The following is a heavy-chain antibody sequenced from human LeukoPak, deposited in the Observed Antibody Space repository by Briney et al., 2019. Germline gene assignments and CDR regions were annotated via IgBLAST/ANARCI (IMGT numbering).Heavy chain of an antibody. Sequence: SETLSLTCTVSSASISSSPYYWGWIRQSPGKGLEWIGSISYSGTTYYNPSLKSRVTISVDTSNNHFSLKLSSVTAADTAVYYCARGVPFYGSGSYYNGYFDYWGQGTLVTVSS. CDR1: SASISSSPYY. CDR2: ISYSGTT. J-gene: IGHJ4*02. D-gene: IGHD3-10*01. CDR3: ARGVPFYGSGSYYNGYFDY. V-gene: IGHV4-39*02.